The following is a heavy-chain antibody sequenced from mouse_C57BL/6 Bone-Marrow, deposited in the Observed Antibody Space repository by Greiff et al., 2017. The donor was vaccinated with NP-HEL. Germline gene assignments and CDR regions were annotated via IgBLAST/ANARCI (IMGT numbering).Heavy chain of an antibody. V-gene: IGHV14-4*01. CDR2: IDPENGDT. J-gene: IGHJ3*01. Sequence: VQLQQSGAELVRPGASVKLSCTASGFNIKDDYMHWVKQRPEQGLEWIGWIDPENGDTEYASKFQGKATITADTSSNTAYLQLSSLTSEDTAVYYCHCYSNYVAYWGQGTLVTVSA. D-gene: IGHD2-5*01. CDR3: HCYSNYVAY. CDR1: GFNIKDDY.